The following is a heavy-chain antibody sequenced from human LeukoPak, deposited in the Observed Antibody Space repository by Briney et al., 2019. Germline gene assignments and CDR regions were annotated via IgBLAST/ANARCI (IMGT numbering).Heavy chain of an antibody. CDR2: FGHNGGIT. Sequence: GGSLRLSCAASGFTFSYYGMSWVRQAPGKGLEWVSGFGHNGGITYADSVKGRFTISRDNSKNTLYLQMNSLRAEDTAVYFCAKQAGWGGYFYFLPFDFWGRGTLVTVSS. D-gene: IGHD2-21*01. V-gene: IGHV3-23*01. CDR3: AKQAGWGGYFYFLPFDF. J-gene: IGHJ4*02. CDR1: GFTFSYYG.